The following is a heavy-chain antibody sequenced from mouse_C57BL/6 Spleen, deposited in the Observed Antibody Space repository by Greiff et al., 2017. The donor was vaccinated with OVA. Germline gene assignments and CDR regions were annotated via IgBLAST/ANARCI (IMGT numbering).Heavy chain of an antibody. J-gene: IGHJ1*03. CDR3: ARGHYGSSLWYFDV. CDR1: GYTFTSYG. V-gene: IGHV1-81*01. D-gene: IGHD1-1*01. CDR2: IYPRSGNT. Sequence: QVHVKQSGAELARPGASVKLSCKASGYTFTSYGISWVKQRTGQGLEWIGEIYPRSGNTYYNEKFKGKATLTADKSSSTAYMELRSLTSEDSAVYFCARGHYGSSLWYFDVWGTGTTVTVSS.